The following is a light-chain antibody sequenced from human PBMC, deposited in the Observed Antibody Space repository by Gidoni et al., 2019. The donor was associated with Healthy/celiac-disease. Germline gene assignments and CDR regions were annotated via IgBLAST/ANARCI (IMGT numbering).Light chain of an antibody. CDR3: QPSYSTPRT. V-gene: IGKV1-39*01. Sequence: DIQMTQSPSSLSASVGDRVTITCRASQSISSYLNWYQQKPGKAPKLLLYAASSLQSGVPSRFNGRGSGNDFSIAIHHRQPEDFATFFCQPSYSTPRTFGQXTKLEIK. CDR1: QSISSY. J-gene: IGKJ2*01. CDR2: AAS.